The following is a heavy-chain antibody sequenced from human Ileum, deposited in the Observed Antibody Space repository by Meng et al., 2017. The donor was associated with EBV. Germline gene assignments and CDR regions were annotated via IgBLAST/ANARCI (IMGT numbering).Heavy chain of an antibody. Sequence: QMQLQESGPGLVKPSGTLSLTCAVSGGSISSSNWWSWVRQAPGKGLEWIGEIHHTESTNYNPSLKSRVTISVDKSKNQFSLKLSSVTAADTAVYYCARESYSDSSGYYSLDYWGQGSLVTVSS. J-gene: IGHJ4*02. V-gene: IGHV4-4*02. D-gene: IGHD3-22*01. CDR2: IHHTEST. CDR3: ARESYSDSSGYYSLDY. CDR1: GGSISSSNW.